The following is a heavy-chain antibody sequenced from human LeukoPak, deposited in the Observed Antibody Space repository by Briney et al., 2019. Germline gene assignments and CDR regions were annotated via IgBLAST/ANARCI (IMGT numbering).Heavy chain of an antibody. Sequence: SETLSLTCTVSGDSISSGDYYWSWIRQPPGKGLEWIGYIYYSGSTYYNPSLKSRVTISVDTSKNQFSLKLSSVTAADTAVYYCARGDSNYYYYYMDVWGKGTTVTVSS. CDR1: GDSISSGDYY. J-gene: IGHJ6*03. CDR3: ARGDSNYYYYYMDV. CDR2: IYYSGST. V-gene: IGHV4-30-4*08. D-gene: IGHD4-11*01.